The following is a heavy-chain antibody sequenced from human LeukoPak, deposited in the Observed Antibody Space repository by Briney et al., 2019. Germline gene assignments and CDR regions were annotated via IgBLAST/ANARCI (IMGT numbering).Heavy chain of an antibody. CDR1: GDSVSSNSAA. V-gene: IGHV6-1*01. J-gene: IGHJ5*02. CDR2: TYYRSKWYN. CDR3: ARALMTRVTTFVWDNWFDP. D-gene: IGHD4-17*01. Sequence: SQTVSLTCAISGDSVSSNSAAWNWIRQSPSRGLEWLGRTYYRSKWYNDYAVSVKSRVTINPDTSKNQFSMQLNSVTPEDTAVYYCARALMTRVTTFVWDNWFDPWGQGTLVTVSS.